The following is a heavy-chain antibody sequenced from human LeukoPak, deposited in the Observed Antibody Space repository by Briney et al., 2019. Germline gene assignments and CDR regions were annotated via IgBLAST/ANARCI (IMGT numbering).Heavy chain of an antibody. CDR1: GFTFSSYS. D-gene: IGHD6-6*01. J-gene: IGHJ4*02. CDR3: ARGGHSSSETDY. V-gene: IGHV3-21*01. CDR2: ISSSSSYI. Sequence: GGSLRLSCAASGFTFSSYSMNWVRQAPGKGLEWVSSISSSSSYIYYADSVKVRFTISRDNAKNSLYLQMNSLRAEDTAVYYCARGGHSSSETDYWGQGTLVTVSS.